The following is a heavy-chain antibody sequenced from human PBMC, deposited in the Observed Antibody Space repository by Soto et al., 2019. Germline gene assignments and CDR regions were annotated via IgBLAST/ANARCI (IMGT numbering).Heavy chain of an antibody. CDR2: IYYSGST. CDR1: GGSISSGGYY. CDR3: ARSGRITMVRGVTE. V-gene: IGHV4-31*03. D-gene: IGHD3-10*01. J-gene: IGHJ4*02. Sequence: QVQLQESGPGLVKPSQTLSLTCTVSGGSISSGGYYWSWIRQHPGKGLEWIGYIYYSGSTYYNPSLKSRVTISVDTSKNPFSLKLSSVTAADTAVYYCARSGRITMVRGVTEWGQGTLVTVSS.